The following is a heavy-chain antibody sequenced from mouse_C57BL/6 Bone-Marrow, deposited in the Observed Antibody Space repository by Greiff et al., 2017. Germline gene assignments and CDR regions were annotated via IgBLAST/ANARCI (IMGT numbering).Heavy chain of an antibody. J-gene: IGHJ4*01. Sequence: VQLQQSGPGLVKPSQSLSLTCSVTGYSITSGYYWNWIRQFPGNKLEWMGYISYDGSNYYNPSLKNRISITRDTSKNPFFLKLNSVTTEDTATXYCARIPSDGFYAMDYWGQGTSVTVSS. CDR2: ISYDGSN. D-gene: IGHD2-3*01. V-gene: IGHV3-6*01. CDR1: GYSITSGYY. CDR3: ARIPSDGFYAMDY.